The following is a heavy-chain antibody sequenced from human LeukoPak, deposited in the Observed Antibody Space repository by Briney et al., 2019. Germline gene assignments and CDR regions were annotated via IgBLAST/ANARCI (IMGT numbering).Heavy chain of an antibody. J-gene: IGHJ4*02. Sequence: AGGSLRLSCAASGFTFSSYGMHWVRQAPGKGLEWVAVISYDGSNKYYADSVKGRFTISRDNSKNTLYLQMNSLRAEDTAVYYCAKAGLLWELLSYFDYWGQGTLVTVSS. V-gene: IGHV3-30*18. CDR1: GFTFSSYG. D-gene: IGHD1-26*01. CDR3: AKAGLLWELLSYFDY. CDR2: ISYDGSNK.